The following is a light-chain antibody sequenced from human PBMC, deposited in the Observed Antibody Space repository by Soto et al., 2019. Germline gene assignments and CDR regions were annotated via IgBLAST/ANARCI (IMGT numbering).Light chain of an antibody. CDR3: QKYNSSSFT. V-gene: IGKV1-5*01. CDR2: DAY. Sequence: DIQMTHSPSTLAASVGDRGTITCRASQSISNWLAWYQQKTGKAPKLLIYDAYTLESGVPSRFSGSGSGTEFTLTITSLQPDDFATYPCQKYNSSSFTFGPGTKVDL. J-gene: IGKJ3*01. CDR1: QSISNW.